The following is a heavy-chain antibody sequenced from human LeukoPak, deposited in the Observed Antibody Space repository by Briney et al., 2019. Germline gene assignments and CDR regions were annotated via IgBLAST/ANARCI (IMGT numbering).Heavy chain of an antibody. V-gene: IGHV3-21*01. Sequence: GGSLRLSCAASGFTFSSYAMNWVRQAPGKGLEWVSSISSSSSYIYYADSVKGRFTISRDNAKNSLYLQMNSLRAEDTAVYYCARGPVRVSGSYQYNFDYWGQGTLVTVSS. CDR1: GFTFSSYA. J-gene: IGHJ4*02. CDR3: ARGPVRVSGSYQYNFDY. D-gene: IGHD1-26*01. CDR2: ISSSSSYI.